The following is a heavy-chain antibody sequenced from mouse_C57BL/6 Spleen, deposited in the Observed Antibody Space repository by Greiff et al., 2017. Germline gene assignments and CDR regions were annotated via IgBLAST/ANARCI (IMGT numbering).Heavy chain of an antibody. J-gene: IGHJ4*01. Sequence: QVQLQQSGPELVKPGASVKISCKASGYSFTSYYIHWVKQRPGQGLEWIGWIYPGSGNTKYNEKFKGKATLTADTSSSTAYMPLSSLTSEDSAVYYCARGGNYDAMDYWGQGTSVTVSS. CDR2: IYPGSGNT. CDR3: ARGGNYDAMDY. D-gene: IGHD2-1*01. CDR1: GYSFTSYY. V-gene: IGHV1-66*01.